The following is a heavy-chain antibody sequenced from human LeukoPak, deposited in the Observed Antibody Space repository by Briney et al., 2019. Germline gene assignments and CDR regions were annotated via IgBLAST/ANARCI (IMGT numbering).Heavy chain of an antibody. J-gene: IGHJ4*02. Sequence: PGGSLRLSCAASGFTLRSYDMSWVRQAPGKGLEWVSAVSGSGGGTYYADSVKGRFTISRDNSKDTVDLQMNSLSADDTAVYYCAKTTTGYSSGRYPGWPVDFWGQGTLVTVSS. V-gene: IGHV3-23*01. CDR3: AKTTTGYSSGRYPGWPVDF. D-gene: IGHD6-19*01. CDR2: VSGSGGGT. CDR1: GFTLRSYD.